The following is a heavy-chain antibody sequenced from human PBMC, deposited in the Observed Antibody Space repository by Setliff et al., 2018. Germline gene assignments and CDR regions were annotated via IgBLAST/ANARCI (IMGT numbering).Heavy chain of an antibody. CDR2: VSTYNGDT. CDR1: GYSFTSFG. D-gene: IGHD3-16*01. CDR3: AREYVGEPPLAPTFP. V-gene: IGHV1-18*01. Sequence: ASVKVSCKASGYSFTSFGITWVRQAPGQGLEWMGWVSTYNGDTNYAQKFRGRVTMTTDISTSTVYMELRTLRSDDTAVYYCAREYVGEPPLAPTFPWGQGTLVTVSS. J-gene: IGHJ5*02.